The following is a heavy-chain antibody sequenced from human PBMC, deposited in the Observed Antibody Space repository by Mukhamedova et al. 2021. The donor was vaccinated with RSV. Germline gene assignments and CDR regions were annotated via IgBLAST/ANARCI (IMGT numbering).Heavy chain of an antibody. CDR2: VYNSGST. CDR3: ARGIVVLSGSLYYYGMDV. D-gene: IGHD2-15*01. Sequence: GLEWIGYVYNSGSTKYNPSLKSRVAISKDTSKNQFSLKVSSVTAADEAVYYCARGIVVLSGSLYYYGMDVWGQGTTVTVYS. J-gene: IGHJ6*02. V-gene: IGHV4-59*01.